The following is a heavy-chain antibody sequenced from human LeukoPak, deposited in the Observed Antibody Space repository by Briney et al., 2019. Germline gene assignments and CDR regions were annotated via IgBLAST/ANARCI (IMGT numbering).Heavy chain of an antibody. V-gene: IGHV4-59*01. D-gene: IGHD4-17*01. CDR3: ARKGLTVTTKYWYFDL. CDR1: GGSISSYY. CDR2: IYYSGST. Sequence: SETLSLNCTVSGGSISSYYWSWIRQPPGKGLEWIGYIYYSGSTNYNPSLKSRVTISVDTSKNQFSLKLSSVTAADTAVYYCARKGLTVTTKYWYFDLWGRGTLVTVSS. J-gene: IGHJ2*01.